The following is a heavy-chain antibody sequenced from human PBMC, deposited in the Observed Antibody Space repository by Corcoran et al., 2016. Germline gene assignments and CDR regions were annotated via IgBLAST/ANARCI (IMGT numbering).Heavy chain of an antibody. CDR1: GFTFSSYS. CDR2: ISSSSSTI. J-gene: IGHJ4*02. V-gene: IGHV3-48*02. CDR3: ARVAYYGSGSSPFDY. D-gene: IGHD3-10*01. Sequence: EVQLVESGGGLVQPGGSLRLSCAASGFTFSSYSMNCVRPAPGHGLAWVSYISSSSSTIYYADSVKGRFTISRDNAKNSMYMQMNSLRDEDTSVDYWARVAYYGSGSSPFDYWGQGTLVTVSS.